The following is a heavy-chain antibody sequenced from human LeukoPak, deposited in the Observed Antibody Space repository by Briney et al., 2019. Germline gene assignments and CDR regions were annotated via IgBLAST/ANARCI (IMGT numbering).Heavy chain of an antibody. CDR1: GYTFTGYY. CDR2: INPNSGGT. J-gene: IGHJ4*02. V-gene: IGHV1-2*02. D-gene: IGHD5-18*01. Sequence: GASVKVSCKASGYTFTGYYMHWVRQAPGQGLEWMGWINPNSGGTNYAQKFQGRATMTRDTSISTAYMELSRLRSDDTAVYYCARDRVEIQLWLNYWGQGTLVTVSS. CDR3: ARDRVEIQLWLNY.